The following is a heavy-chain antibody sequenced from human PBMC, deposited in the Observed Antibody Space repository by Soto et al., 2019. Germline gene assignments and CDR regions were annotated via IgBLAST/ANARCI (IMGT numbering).Heavy chain of an antibody. CDR3: TTRITIFGVVRSPYGMDV. V-gene: IGHV3-15*07. D-gene: IGHD3-3*01. Sequence: EVQLVESGGGLVKPGGSLRLSCAASGFTFSNAWMNWVRQAPGKGLEWVGRIKSKTDGGTTDYAAPVKGRFTISRDDSKNTLYLQMNSLKTEDTAVYYCTTRITIFGVVRSPYGMDVWGQGTTVTVSS. J-gene: IGHJ6*02. CDR1: GFTFSNAW. CDR2: IKSKTDGGTT.